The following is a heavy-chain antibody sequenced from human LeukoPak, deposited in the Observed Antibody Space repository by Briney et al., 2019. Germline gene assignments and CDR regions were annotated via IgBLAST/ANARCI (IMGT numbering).Heavy chain of an antibody. CDR3: ANILYNVGHFDY. J-gene: IGHJ4*02. CDR1: GGSIDSYY. CDR2: IYYSGGT. V-gene: IGHV4-59*01. D-gene: IGHD2-21*01. Sequence: SETLSLTCSVSGGSIDSYYWSWIRQPLGKGLEWIGYIYYSGGTDYNPSLKSRVTISVDTSKNQFSLKLTSVTAADTAVYYCANILYNVGHFDYWGQGILVTVSS.